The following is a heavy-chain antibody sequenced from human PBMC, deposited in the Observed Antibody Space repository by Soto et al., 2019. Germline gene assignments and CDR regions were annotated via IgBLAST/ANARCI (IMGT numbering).Heavy chain of an antibody. Sequence: GGSLRLSCAASGFTFSSYAMSWVRQAPGKGLEWVSAISGSGGSTYYADSVKGRFTISRDNSKNTLYLQMNSLRAEDTAVYYCAKGAAYDYIWGSTPYYYYYYMDVWGKGTTVTVSS. V-gene: IGHV3-23*01. D-gene: IGHD3-16*01. CDR1: GFTFSSYA. J-gene: IGHJ6*03. CDR3: AKGAAYDYIWGSTPYYYYYYMDV. CDR2: ISGSGGST.